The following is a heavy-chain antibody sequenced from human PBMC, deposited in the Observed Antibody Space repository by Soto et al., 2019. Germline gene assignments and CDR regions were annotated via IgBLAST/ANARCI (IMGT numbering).Heavy chain of an antibody. D-gene: IGHD3-10*01. CDR2: SKNKADSYTT. J-gene: IGHJ4*02. CDR1: GFTFSDHY. CDR3: TVWGSGDDLGAT. Sequence: EVQLVESGGGLVQPGGSLRLSCAASGFTFSDHYMDWVRQAPGTGLEWVGRSKNKADSYTTEYAASVKGRYTISRDGSKTSLFLQMNSLKTEDRAVYYCTVWGSGDDLGATWGQGIVVSVSS. V-gene: IGHV3-72*01.